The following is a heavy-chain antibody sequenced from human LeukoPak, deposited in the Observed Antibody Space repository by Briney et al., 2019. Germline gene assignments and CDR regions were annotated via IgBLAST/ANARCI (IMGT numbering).Heavy chain of an antibody. CDR3: ARDDIVVVPAGLDYYYYGMDV. CDR2: IWYDGSNK. V-gene: IGHV3-33*01. D-gene: IGHD2-2*01. J-gene: IGHJ6*02. Sequence: GGSLRLSCAASGFTFSSYGMHWVRQAPGKGLEWVAVIWYDGSNKHYADSVKGRFTISRDNSKNTLYLQMNSLRAEDTAVYYCARDDIVVVPAGLDYYYYGMDVWGQGTTVTVSS. CDR1: GFTFSSYG.